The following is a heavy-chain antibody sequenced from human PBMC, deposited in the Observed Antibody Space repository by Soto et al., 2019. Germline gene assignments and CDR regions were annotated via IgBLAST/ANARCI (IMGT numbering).Heavy chain of an antibody. J-gene: IGHJ5*02. Sequence: QVQLVESGGGVVQPGRSLRLSCAASGFTFSSYGMHWVRQAPGKGLEWVAVIWHDGSNKYYADSVKGGFTISRDNSNNTLYLQMNSLRAEDTAVYYCARDSDTSKYYCYPWGQRSLVTFSS. CDR2: IWHDGSNK. CDR3: ARDSDTSKYYCYP. D-gene: IGHD3-10*01. V-gene: IGHV3-33*01. CDR1: GFTFSSYG.